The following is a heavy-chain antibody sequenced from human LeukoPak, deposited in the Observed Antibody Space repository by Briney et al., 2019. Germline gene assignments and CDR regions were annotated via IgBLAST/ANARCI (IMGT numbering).Heavy chain of an antibody. J-gene: IGHJ5*02. Sequence: SETLSLTCTVSGGSISSYYWSWIRQPPGKGLEWIGYIYYSGSTNYNPSLKSRVTISVDTSKNQFSMKLSSVTAADTAVYYCARVRVGWFDPWGQGTLVTVSS. CDR2: IYYSGST. CDR1: GGSISSYY. CDR3: ARVRVGWFDP. V-gene: IGHV4-59*01.